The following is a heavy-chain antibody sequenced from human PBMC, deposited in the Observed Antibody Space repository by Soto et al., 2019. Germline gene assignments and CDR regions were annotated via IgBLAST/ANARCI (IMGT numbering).Heavy chain of an antibody. CDR2: IYYSGST. J-gene: IGHJ5*02. CDR1: GGSISSSSYY. CDR3: ARPGRVADFCSGRTLPINWFDP. Sequence: QLQLQESGPGLVKPSETLSLTCTVSGGSISSSSYYWGWIRQPPGKGLEWIGSIYYSGSTYYNPSLKSRVTISVDTSKHQFSLKLSSVTAADTAVYYCARPGRVADFCSGRTLPINWFDPWVQGTLVTVSS. V-gene: IGHV4-39*01. D-gene: IGHD3-3*01.